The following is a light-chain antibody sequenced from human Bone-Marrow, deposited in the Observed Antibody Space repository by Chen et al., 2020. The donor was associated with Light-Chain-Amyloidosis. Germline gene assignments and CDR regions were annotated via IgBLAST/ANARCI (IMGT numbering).Light chain of an antibody. V-gene: IGKV1-5*03. CDR2: KAS. CDR3: QQYQTYKT. Sequence: DLQTIQFPSLLSASVGDRVTITCRASQSISRWLDWYQQKPGKAPNLLINKASTLDSGAPSKLSGSGSGTEFTLTISSLQPDDFATYYCQQYQTYKTFGQGTKVEIK. CDR1: QSISRW. J-gene: IGKJ1*01.